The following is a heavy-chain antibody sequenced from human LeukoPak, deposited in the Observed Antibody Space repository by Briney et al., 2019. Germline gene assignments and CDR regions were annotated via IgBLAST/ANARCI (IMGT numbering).Heavy chain of an antibody. D-gene: IGHD3-16*01. J-gene: IGHJ3*02. CDR2: IYHSGGT. CDR3: ARGGDAFDI. CDR1: GYSISSGYY. V-gene: IGHV4-38-2*01. Sequence: SETLSLTCAVSGYSISSGYYWGWIRQPPGKGLEWIGSIYHSGGTYYNPSLKSRVTISVDTSKNQFSLKLSSVTAADTAVYYCARGGDAFDIWGQGTMVTVSS.